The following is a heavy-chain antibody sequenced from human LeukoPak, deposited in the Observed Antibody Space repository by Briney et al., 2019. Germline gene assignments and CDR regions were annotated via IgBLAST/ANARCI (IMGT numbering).Heavy chain of an antibody. CDR3: ARAPTTGGYCSSTSCYSFDY. V-gene: IGHV3-21*01. J-gene: IGHJ4*02. Sequence: GGSLRLSCAASGFTFSSYSMNWVRQAPGKGLEWVSSISSSSSYIYYADSVKGRFTISRDNAKNSLYLQMNSLRAEDTAVYYCARAPTTGGYCSSTSCYSFDYWGQGTLVTVSS. D-gene: IGHD2-2*02. CDR1: GFTFSSYS. CDR2: ISSSSSYI.